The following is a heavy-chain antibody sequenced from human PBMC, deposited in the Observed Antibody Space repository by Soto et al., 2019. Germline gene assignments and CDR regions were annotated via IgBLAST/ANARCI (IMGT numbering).Heavy chain of an antibody. CDR2: IHHSGST. CDR1: GGSVTISNW. J-gene: IGHJ6*03. Sequence: QVQLQESGPGLVKPSGTLSLTCAVSGGSVTISNWWSWVRQTPGKGLEWIGQIHHSGSTNYNPSLKSRFTISVDKSKNQFSLEMKSVTAADTAVYYCARGGYYFYMDVLGKGTTVTVPS. CDR3: ARGGYYFYMDV. V-gene: IGHV4-4*02. D-gene: IGHD1-26*01.